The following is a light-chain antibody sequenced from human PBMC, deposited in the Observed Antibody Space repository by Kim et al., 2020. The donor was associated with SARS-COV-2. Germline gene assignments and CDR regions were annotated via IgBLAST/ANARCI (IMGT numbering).Light chain of an antibody. J-gene: IGKJ4*01. CDR3: QQYGSSPRVT. Sequence: PGERTTLTCRASQSVSSSYLAGYQQKPGQAPRLLIYGASSRATGIPDRFSGSGSGTDFTLTISRLEPEDFAVYYCQQYGSSPRVTFGGGTKVDIK. CDR1: QSVSSSY. V-gene: IGKV3-20*01. CDR2: GAS.